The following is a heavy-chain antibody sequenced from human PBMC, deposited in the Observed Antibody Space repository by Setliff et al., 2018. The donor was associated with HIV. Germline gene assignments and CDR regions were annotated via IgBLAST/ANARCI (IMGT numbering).Heavy chain of an antibody. CDR2: IKGIPDSGIT. J-gene: IGHJ5*02. D-gene: IGHD6-25*01. CDR3: ARGGYRTDSGYIDSWSDH. CDR1: GFIFRNAW. V-gene: IGHV3-15*01. Sequence: GGSLRLSCAASGFIFRNAWISWVRQAPGKGLEWVGRIKGIPDSGITDYATSVKDRFIISRDDSKNTLYLQMNSLKTEDTAVYYCARGGYRTDSGYIDSWSDHWGQGTLVTVSS.